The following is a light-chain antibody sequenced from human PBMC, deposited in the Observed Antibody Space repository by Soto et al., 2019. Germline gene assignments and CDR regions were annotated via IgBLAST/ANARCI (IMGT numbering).Light chain of an antibody. CDR2: AAS. CDR3: LQDYSYPWT. Sequence: DIHITQSPSTLSASVGDRVTITCRASQSISSWLAWYQQKPGKAPKLLIYAASSLQSGVPSRFSGSASGTDFTLTISSLQPEDFATYYCLQDYSYPWTFGQGTKVDIK. V-gene: IGKV1-5*01. CDR1: QSISSW. J-gene: IGKJ1*01.